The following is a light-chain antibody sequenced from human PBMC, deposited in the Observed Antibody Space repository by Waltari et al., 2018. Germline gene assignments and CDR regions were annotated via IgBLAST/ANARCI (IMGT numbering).Light chain of an antibody. Sequence: QSALTQPASVSGSPGQSITLPCTGPSNAVGGSNYVSWYQQHPGKAPKLMIYDVIKRPSGVSGRFSGSKSGNTASLTISGLQAEDEADYFCSSYTRSSTYVFGTGTKVTVL. CDR2: DVI. CDR1: SNAVGGSNY. J-gene: IGLJ1*01. V-gene: IGLV2-14*03. CDR3: SSYTRSSTYV.